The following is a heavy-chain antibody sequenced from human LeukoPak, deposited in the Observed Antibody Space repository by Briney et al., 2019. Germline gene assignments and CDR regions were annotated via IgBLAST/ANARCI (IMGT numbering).Heavy chain of an antibody. CDR3: ARPYSSSRWEWYFDL. CDR2: INHSGST. Sequence: SETLSLTCAVYGGSFSGYYWSWIRQPPGKGLEWIGEINHSGSTNYNPSLRSRVTISVDTSKNQFSLKLSSVTAADTAVYYCARPYSSSRWEWYFDLWGRGTLVTVSS. CDR1: GGSFSGYY. D-gene: IGHD6-13*01. V-gene: IGHV4-34*01. J-gene: IGHJ2*01.